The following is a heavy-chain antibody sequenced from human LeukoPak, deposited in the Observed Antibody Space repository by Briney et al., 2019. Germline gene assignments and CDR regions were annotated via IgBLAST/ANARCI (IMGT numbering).Heavy chain of an antibody. CDR3: AREVGTNWGYFDY. D-gene: IGHD7-27*01. CDR2: INPNSGGT. J-gene: IGHJ4*02. Sequence: GASVKVSCKASGYTFTGYYMHWVRQAPGQGLEWMGRINPNSGGTNYAQKFQGRVTMTRDTSISTAYMELSRLRSDDTAVYYCAREVGTNWGYFDYWGQGTLVTVSS. CDR1: GYTFTGYY. V-gene: IGHV1-2*06.